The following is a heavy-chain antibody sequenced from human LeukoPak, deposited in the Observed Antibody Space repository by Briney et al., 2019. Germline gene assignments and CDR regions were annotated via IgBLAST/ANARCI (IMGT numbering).Heavy chain of an antibody. V-gene: IGHV4-39*07. CDR3: ARDVRLELRATVNWFDP. CDR2: MDYSGNS. D-gene: IGHD1-7*01. J-gene: IGHJ5*02. Sequence: PSETLSLTCSVSGVSIASHYYWGCIRQTPGKALEGIASMDYSGNSGYNPSLRSRVTISVDTSKHQFSLKLSSVTAADTAVYYCARDVRLELRATVNWFDPWGQGTLVTVSS. CDR1: GVSIASHYY.